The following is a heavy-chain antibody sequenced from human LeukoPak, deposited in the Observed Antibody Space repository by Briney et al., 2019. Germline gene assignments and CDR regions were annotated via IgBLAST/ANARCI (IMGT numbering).Heavy chain of an antibody. Sequence: ASVKVSCKASGYTFTSYGISWVRQAPGQGLEWMGWISAYNGNTNYAQKLQGRVTMTTDTSTSTAYMELRSLRSDDTAVYYCARDGSPYYYGSGSYKWFDPWGQGTLVTVSS. V-gene: IGHV1-18*04. CDR3: ARDGSPYYYGSGSYKWFDP. J-gene: IGHJ5*02. CDR2: ISAYNGNT. CDR1: GYTFTSYG. D-gene: IGHD3-10*01.